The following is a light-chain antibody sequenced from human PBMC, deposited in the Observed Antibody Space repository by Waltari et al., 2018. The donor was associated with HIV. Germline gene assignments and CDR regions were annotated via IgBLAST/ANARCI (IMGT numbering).Light chain of an antibody. CDR1: QSIRSW. CDR3: QQYNSYWT. V-gene: IGKV1-5*03. J-gene: IGKJ1*01. Sequence: IQMTQSPSTLSASGGDRVTITFRASQSIRSWLAWYQQKPGKAPKLLIHKASSLESGVPSRFSGRESGTEFTLTISSLQPDDFATYYCQQYNSYWTFGQGTKVEIK. CDR2: KAS.